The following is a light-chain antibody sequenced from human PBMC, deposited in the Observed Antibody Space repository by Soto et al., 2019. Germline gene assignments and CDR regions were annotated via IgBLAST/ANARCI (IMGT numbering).Light chain of an antibody. CDR1: QGINRW. J-gene: IGKJ1*01. CDR2: HAS. V-gene: IGKV1D-16*01. Sequence: DIHMTQSPSSVSASVGYRFTITCRASQGINRWLAWYQQKLGKAPKLLIFHASSLQSGVPSRFSGSGSGTEFTLTISSLQPDDFEPYYCQHYNSYSEAFGQGTKVDIK. CDR3: QHYNSYSEA.